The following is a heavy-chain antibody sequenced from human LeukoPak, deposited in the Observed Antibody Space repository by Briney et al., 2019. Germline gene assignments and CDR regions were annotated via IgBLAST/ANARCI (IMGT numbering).Heavy chain of an antibody. CDR3: ARDPLIGFDP. V-gene: IGHV4-39*07. CDR2: IYYSGST. CDR1: GGSISSSSYY. Sequence: SETLSLTCTVSGGSISSSSYYWGWIRQPPGKGLEWIGSIYYSGSTYYNPSLKSRVTISVDTSKNQFSLKLSSVTAADTAVYYCARDPLIGFDPWGQGILVTVSS. J-gene: IGHJ5*02.